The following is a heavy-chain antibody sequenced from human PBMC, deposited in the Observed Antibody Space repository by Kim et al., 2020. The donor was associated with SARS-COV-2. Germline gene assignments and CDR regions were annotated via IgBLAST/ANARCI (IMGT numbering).Heavy chain of an antibody. V-gene: IGHV1-18*04. CDR3: ARAADVLLWFGELQTRGYFDY. J-gene: IGHJ4*02. CDR2: ISAYNGNT. D-gene: IGHD3-10*01. CDR1: GYTFTSYG. Sequence: ASVKVSCKASGYTFTSYGISWVRQAPGQGLEWMGWISAYNGNTNYAQKLQGRVTMTTDTSTSTAYMELRSLRSDDTAVYYCARAADVLLWFGELQTRGYFDYWGQGTLVTVSS.